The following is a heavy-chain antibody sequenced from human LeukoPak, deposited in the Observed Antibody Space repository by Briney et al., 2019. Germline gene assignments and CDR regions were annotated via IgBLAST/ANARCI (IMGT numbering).Heavy chain of an antibody. CDR3: ASEQSGNYYRPFGS. CDR2: ISSSSLYI. D-gene: IGHD1-26*01. V-gene: IGHV3-21*01. Sequence: KPGGSLRLSCAASGFTFSSYSMNWVRQAPGKALEWVSSISSSSLYIYYADSVRGRFTISRDNAKSSLYLQMNSLRAEDTAVYYCASEQSGNYYRPFGSWGQGTLVTVSS. CDR1: GFTFSSYS. J-gene: IGHJ4*02.